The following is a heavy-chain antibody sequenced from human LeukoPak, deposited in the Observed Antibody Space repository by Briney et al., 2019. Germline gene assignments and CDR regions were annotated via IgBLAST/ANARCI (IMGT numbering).Heavy chain of an antibody. D-gene: IGHD2-15*01. CDR2: INPNSGDT. CDR1: GYTFTGYY. V-gene: IGHV1-2*02. J-gene: IGHJ4*02. Sequence: GASVKVSCKTSGYTFTGYYVHWVRHGPGQGLEWLGWINPNSGDTHYSQKFQGRVTMTRDTSISTAYLELNMLRSDDTAVYYCFAARGFAVENWGQGTLVSVSS. CDR3: FAARGFAVEN.